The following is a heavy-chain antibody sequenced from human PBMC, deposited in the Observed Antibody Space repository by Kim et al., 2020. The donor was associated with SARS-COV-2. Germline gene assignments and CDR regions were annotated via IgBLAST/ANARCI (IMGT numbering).Heavy chain of an antibody. CDR3: ARPSSSHFDF. CDR2: ISNDGTFT. Sequence: GGSLRLSCAASGFIFRNFGIHWVREAPGKGLEWVAFISNDGTFTTYADSVKGRFTISRDYGENTVYLQMDSLFAGDTALYYCARPSSSHFDFWGQGILVT. CDR1: GFIFRNFG. J-gene: IGHJ4*02. D-gene: IGHD3-10*01. V-gene: IGHV3-33*01.